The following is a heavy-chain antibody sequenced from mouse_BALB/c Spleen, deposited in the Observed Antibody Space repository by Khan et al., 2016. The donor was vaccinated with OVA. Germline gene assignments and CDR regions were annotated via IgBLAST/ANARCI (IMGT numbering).Heavy chain of an antibody. J-gene: IGHJ3*01. Sequence: QVQLQQSGAELVRPGPSVKISCKASGYAFSNYWMNWVKQRPGKGLEWLGQIYPGDGETNFNVKFRVRATQATDKSYSTAYMQLINHTSKDSSVCFCARSRYDAFAYWGQGTLVTVSA. CDR2: IYPGDGET. CDR3: ARSRYDAFAY. V-gene: IGHV1-80*01. CDR1: GYAFSNYW. D-gene: IGHD2-14*01.